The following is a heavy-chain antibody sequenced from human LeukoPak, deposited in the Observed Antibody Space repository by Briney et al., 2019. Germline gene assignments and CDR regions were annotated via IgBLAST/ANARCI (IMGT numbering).Heavy chain of an antibody. V-gene: IGHV3-33*01. J-gene: IGHJ4*02. Sequence: GGSLRLSCAASGFTFSSYAMHCVRQAPGKGLEWVAVIWYDGSNENYADSVRGRFTVSRDNSKNTVYLHMNSVRAEDTAVYYCARVAMSDSSGYCDYWGQGTLVTVSS. CDR1: GFTFSSYA. CDR3: ARVAMSDSSGYCDY. CDR2: IWYDGSNE. D-gene: IGHD3-22*01.